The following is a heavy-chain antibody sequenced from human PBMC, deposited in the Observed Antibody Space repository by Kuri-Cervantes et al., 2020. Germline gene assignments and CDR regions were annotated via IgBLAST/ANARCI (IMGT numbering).Heavy chain of an antibody. D-gene: IGHD3-9*01. CDR2: IWYDGSNK. J-gene: IGHJ4*02. CDR3: ARDGGLTGYTFSSFDY. CDR1: GFTFRSHG. V-gene: IGHV3-33*07. Sequence: EGSLRLSCAASGFTFRSHGMYWVRQAPGKGLEWVAIIWYDGSNKYYADSVKGRFTISRDNSKNTLYLQMNSLRAEDTAVYYCARDGGLTGYTFSSFDYWGQGTLVTVSS.